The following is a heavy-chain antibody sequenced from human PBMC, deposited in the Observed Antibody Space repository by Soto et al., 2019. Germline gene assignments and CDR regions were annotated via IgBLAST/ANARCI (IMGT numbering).Heavy chain of an antibody. V-gene: IGHV4-61*01. CDR2: IYYSGST. Sequence: SETLSLNCTVSGGSVSSGSYYWSWIRQPPGKGLEWIGYIYYSGSTNYNPSLKSRVTISVDTSKNQFSLKLSSVTAADTAVYYCARGAHCSSTSCFDYWGQGTLVTVSS. D-gene: IGHD2-2*01. CDR1: GGSVSSGSYY. J-gene: IGHJ4*02. CDR3: ARGAHCSSTSCFDY.